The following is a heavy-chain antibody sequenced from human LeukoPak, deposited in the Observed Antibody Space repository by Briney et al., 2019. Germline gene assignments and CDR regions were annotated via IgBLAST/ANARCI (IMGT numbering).Heavy chain of an antibody. D-gene: IGHD2-2*01. CDR2: IYTSGST. CDR3: ARDYGSLVITASNPGCFDP. V-gene: IGHV4-4*07. J-gene: IGHJ5*02. Sequence: PSETLSLTCTVSGGSISSYYWSWIRQPAGKGLEWIGRIYTSGSTNYNPSLKSRVTMSVDTSKNQFSLKLSSVTAADTVVYYCARDYGSLVITASNPGCFDPWGQGTLVTVSS. CDR1: GGSISSYY.